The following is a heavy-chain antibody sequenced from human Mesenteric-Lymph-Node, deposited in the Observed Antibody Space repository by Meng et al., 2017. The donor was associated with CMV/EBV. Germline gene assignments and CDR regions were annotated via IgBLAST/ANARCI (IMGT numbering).Heavy chain of an antibody. CDR2: ISSSGSTI. Sequence: GESLKISCAASGFTFSSYEMNWVRQAPGKGLEWVSYISSSGSTIYYADSVKGRFTISRDNSKNTLYLQMNSLRAEDTAVYYCAKDGGLWYSSSSNFDYWGQGTLVTVSS. J-gene: IGHJ4*02. CDR1: GFTFSSYE. V-gene: IGHV3-48*03. CDR3: AKDGGLWYSSSSNFDY. D-gene: IGHD6-6*01.